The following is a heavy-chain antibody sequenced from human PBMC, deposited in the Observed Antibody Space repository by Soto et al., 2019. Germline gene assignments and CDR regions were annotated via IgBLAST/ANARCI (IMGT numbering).Heavy chain of an antibody. Sequence: GGSLRLSCAASWFTVSSNYMSWVRQAPGKGLEWVSVIYSGGSTYYADSVKGRFTISRHNSKNTLYLQMNSLRAEDTAVYYCARGKPRYCSSTSCPLDYWGQGTLVTVSS. CDR3: ARGKPRYCSSTSCPLDY. V-gene: IGHV3-53*04. CDR2: IYSGGST. D-gene: IGHD2-2*01. J-gene: IGHJ4*02. CDR1: WFTVSSNY.